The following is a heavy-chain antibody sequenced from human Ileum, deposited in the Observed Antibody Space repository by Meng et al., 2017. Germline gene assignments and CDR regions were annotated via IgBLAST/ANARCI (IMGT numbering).Heavy chain of an antibody. CDR1: GGSISSCGYS. J-gene: IGHJ2*01. Sequence: LQESGSGLVKPSQTLSLTCAVSGGSISSCGYSWTWIRQPPGKGLEWIGYIHHSGNTYYNPSLKSRVTISIDRSKNRFSLKLSSVTAVDTAVYYCARGYCGGDCYSDLWYFDLWGRGTLVTVSS. V-gene: IGHV4-30-2*01. CDR3: ARGYCGGDCYSDLWYFDL. CDR2: IHHSGNT. D-gene: IGHD2-21*02.